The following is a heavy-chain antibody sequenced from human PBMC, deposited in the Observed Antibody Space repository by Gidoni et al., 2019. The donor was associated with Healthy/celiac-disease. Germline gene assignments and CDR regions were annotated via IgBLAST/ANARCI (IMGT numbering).Heavy chain of an antibody. V-gene: IGHV4-59*01. CDR3: ARANGSGSYYLETYYYGMDV. D-gene: IGHD3-10*01. CDR2: IYYSGST. Sequence: QVQLQESGPGLVQPSETLSLTCPVSGGSISSYYWSWIRQPPGKGLEWIGYIYYSGSTNYNPSLKSRVTISVDTSKNQFSLKLSSVTAADTAVYYCARANGSGSYYLETYYYGMDVWGQGTTVTVSS. J-gene: IGHJ6*02. CDR1: GGSISSYY.